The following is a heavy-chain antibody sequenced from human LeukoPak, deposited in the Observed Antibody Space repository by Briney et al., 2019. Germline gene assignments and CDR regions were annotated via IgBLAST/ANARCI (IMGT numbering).Heavy chain of an antibody. D-gene: IGHD3-10*01. CDR3: ARDYYGSGSYDVYSWFDP. Sequence: ASVNVSCKASGYTFTSYAMHWVRQAPGQRLEWMGWINAGNGNTKYSQKFQGKVTITRDTSASTAYMELSSLRSEDTAVYYCARDYYGSGSYDVYSWFDPWGQGTLVTVSS. CDR2: INAGNGNT. V-gene: IGHV1-3*01. J-gene: IGHJ5*02. CDR1: GYTFTSYA.